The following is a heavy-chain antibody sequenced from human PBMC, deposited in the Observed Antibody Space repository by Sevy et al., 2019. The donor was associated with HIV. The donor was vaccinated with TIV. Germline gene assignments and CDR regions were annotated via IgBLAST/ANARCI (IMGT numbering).Heavy chain of an antibody. CDR3: ARDKSVQVIFGVVRYNYGMDV. CDR1: GYTLSSYG. J-gene: IGHJ6*02. V-gene: IGHV1-18*01. Sequence: ASVKVSCKASGYTLSSYGISWVRQAPGQGLEWMGWINTYNGNTKYAQELQGRITMTTDTATSTAYMEVRSLRSDDTAVYYCARDKSVQVIFGVVRYNYGMDVWGQGTTVTVSS. CDR2: INTYNGNT. D-gene: IGHD3-3*01.